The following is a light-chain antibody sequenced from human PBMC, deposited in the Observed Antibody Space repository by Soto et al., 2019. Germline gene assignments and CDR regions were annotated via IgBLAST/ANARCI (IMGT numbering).Light chain of an antibody. V-gene: IGLV2-11*01. CDR1: SSDVGGYNY. J-gene: IGLJ1*01. CDR2: DVS. Sequence: QSVLTQPRSVTGSPGQSVTISCTGTSSDVGGYNYVSWYQQHPGKAPKLMIYDVSKRPSGVPDRLSGPKSGNTASLTISGLQAEDEADYYCCSYAGSYVFGTGTKVTVL. CDR3: CSYAGSYV.